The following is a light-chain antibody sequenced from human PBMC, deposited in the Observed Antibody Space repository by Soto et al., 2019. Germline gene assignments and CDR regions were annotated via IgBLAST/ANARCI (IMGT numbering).Light chain of an antibody. J-gene: IGKJ4*01. CDR1: QGISRY. V-gene: IGKV1-8*01. CDR2: AAS. CDR3: QQYYSYPLT. Sequence: AIRMTQSPSSFSASTGDRVTITCRASQGISRYLAWYQQKQGKAPKLMIYAASTLQSGVPSRFSGSGSGTDFTLTISCLQSEDFATYYCQQYYSYPLTFGGGTKVEIK.